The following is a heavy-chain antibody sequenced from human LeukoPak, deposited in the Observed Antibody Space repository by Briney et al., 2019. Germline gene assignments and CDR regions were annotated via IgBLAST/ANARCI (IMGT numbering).Heavy chain of an antibody. J-gene: IGHJ4*02. CDR2: IYYSGST. CDR3: ARRPRIGAAGFFDY. Sequence: SETLSLTCTVSGGSISSYYWSWIRQPPGKGLEWIGYIYYSGSTNYNPSLMSRVTISVDTSKNQFSLKLSSVTAADTAVYYCARRPRIGAAGFFDYWGQGTLVTVSS. CDR1: GGSISSYY. V-gene: IGHV4-59*01. D-gene: IGHD6-13*01.